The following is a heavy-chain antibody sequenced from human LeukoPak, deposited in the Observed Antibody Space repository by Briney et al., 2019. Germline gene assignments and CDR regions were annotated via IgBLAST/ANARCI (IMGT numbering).Heavy chain of an antibody. J-gene: IGHJ4*02. Sequence: GGSLRLSCAASGYTFRSYWVTWVRQAPGKGLEWVAHINQDGSTKNYAGSLKGRFTISRDNAKNSLFLQMNSLRADDTAVYYCAGANLMAPETLDFWGQGTLVTVSS. D-gene: IGHD2-8*01. CDR1: GYTFRSYW. CDR2: INQDGSTK. CDR3: AGANLMAPETLDF. V-gene: IGHV3-7*01.